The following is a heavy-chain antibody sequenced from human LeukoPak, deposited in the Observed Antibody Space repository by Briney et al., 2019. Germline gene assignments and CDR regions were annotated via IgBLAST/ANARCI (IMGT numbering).Heavy chain of an antibody. V-gene: IGHV1-18*01. CDR3: SRSYYSSSWYYFDH. CDR1: GYTFNNFG. CDR2: ISIGDGRT. D-gene: IGHD2-15*01. Sequence: GASVKVSCKTSGYTFNNFGITWVRQAPGQGPEWIGWISIGDGRTHYGRKFQGRVSMTREMSSNTAFLELSSLRSDDTAVYFCSRSYYSSSWYYFDHWGQGTLVIVSS. J-gene: IGHJ4*02.